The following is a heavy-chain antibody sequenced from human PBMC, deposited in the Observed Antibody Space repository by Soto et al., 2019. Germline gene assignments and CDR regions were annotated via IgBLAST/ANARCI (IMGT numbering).Heavy chain of an antibody. CDR2: INHSGST. D-gene: IGHD1-1*01. CDR3: ARAGTGTTGSSAFDI. Sequence: ASETLSLTCAVYGGSFSGYYWSWIRQPPGKGLEWIGEINHSGSTNYNPSLKSRVTISVDTSKNQFSLKLSSVTAADTAVYYCARAGTGTTGSSAFDIRVQGTMVTVSS. V-gene: IGHV4-34*01. CDR1: GGSFSGYY. J-gene: IGHJ3*02.